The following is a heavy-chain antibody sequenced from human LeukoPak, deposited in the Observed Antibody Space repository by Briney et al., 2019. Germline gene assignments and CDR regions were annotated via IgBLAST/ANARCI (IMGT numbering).Heavy chain of an antibody. CDR1: GFAFSSYG. V-gene: IGHV3-NL1*01. CDR2: IIGSGDGT. CDR3: AKGGSGSYYRYYFDC. Sequence: PGGSLRLSCAASGFAFSSYGMHWVRQAPGKGLEWVSGIIGSGDGTYYADSVKGRFSISRDNSKNTLYLQMDSLRAEDTAVYYCAKGGSGSYYRYYFDCRGQGTLVTVSS. D-gene: IGHD1-26*01. J-gene: IGHJ4*02.